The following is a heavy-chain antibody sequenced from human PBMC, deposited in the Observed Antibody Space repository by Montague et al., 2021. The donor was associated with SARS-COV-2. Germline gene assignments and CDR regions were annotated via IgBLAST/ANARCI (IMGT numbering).Heavy chain of an antibody. CDR3: TREGYQVLWSDYYYYGMDV. V-gene: IGHV4-34*01. D-gene: IGHD2-2*01. CDR1: GGSFSGYY. J-gene: IGHJ6*02. Sequence: SETLSLTCAVYGGSFSGYYWTWIRQPPGKGLEWIGEINHSGSTNYNPSRKSRVTISVDTSKNQFSLKLSSVTAADTAVYYCTREGYQVLWSDYYYYGMDVWGQGTPVTVSS. CDR2: INHSGST.